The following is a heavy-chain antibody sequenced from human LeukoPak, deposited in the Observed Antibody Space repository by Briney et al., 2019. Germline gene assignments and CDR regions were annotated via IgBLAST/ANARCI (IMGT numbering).Heavy chain of an antibody. J-gene: IGHJ4*02. CDR3: AKEAPKYYYDSSGYYY. CDR1: GFTFSSYG. D-gene: IGHD3-22*01. CDR2: IWYGGSNK. V-gene: IGHV3-33*06. Sequence: GRSLRLSCAASGFTFSSYGMHWVRQAPGKGLEWVAVIWYGGSNKYYADSVKGRFTISRDSSKNMLYIQVNSLRAEDTAVYYCAKEAPKYYYDSSGYYYWGQGTLVTVSS.